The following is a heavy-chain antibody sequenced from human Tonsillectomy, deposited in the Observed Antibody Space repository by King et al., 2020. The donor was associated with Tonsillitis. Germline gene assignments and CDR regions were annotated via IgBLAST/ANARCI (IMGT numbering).Heavy chain of an antibody. J-gene: IGHJ4*02. CDR3: ARGVAAAVKF. Sequence: VQLQESGPGLVKPSETLSLTCSVSGGSISSYFWHWIREPPGKRLECIGYIYYMGRTNYNPSLKSRLTISVDTTSNQFSLQLSSATAADTAVYYCARGVAAAVKFWGQGTLVTVSS. CDR2: IYYMGRT. CDR1: GGSISSYF. V-gene: IGHV4-59*01. D-gene: IGHD6-13*01.